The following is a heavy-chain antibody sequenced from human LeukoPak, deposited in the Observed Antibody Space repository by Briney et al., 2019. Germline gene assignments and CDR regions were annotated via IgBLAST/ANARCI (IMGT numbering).Heavy chain of an antibody. CDR3: ATPLDYYDSSGYHQGGD. CDR2: IKQDGSKK. J-gene: IGHJ4*02. Sequence: GSLRLSSAASGFPFSRYWMPWVRQAPGKGLEWVANIKQDGSKKNYVDSVKGRFTISRDNAKNSLYLQMNSLRAEDTAVYYCATPLDYYDSSGYHQGGDWGQGTLVTVSS. D-gene: IGHD3-22*01. V-gene: IGHV3-7*03. CDR1: GFPFSRYW.